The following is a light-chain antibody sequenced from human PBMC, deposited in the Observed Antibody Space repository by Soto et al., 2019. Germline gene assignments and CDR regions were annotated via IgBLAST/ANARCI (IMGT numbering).Light chain of an antibody. V-gene: IGKV3D-15*01. CDR2: GAS. CDR1: QSISSN. J-gene: IGKJ1*01. CDR3: QQYNNWPET. Sequence: EIVLTQSPGTLSLSPGERATLSCRASQSISSNYLAWYQHKPGQAPRLLIYGASNRATGIPDRFSGSGSGTEFTLTISSLQSEDFAVYYCQQYNNWPETFGQGTKVDIK.